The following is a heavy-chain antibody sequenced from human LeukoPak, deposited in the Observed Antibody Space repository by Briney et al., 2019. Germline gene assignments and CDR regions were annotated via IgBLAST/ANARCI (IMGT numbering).Heavy chain of an antibody. CDR2: IYYSGST. D-gene: IGHD3-16*01. Sequence: PSETLSLTCTVSGGSISSYYWSGTRQPPGKGLEWIGYIYYSGSTNYNPSLKSRVTISVDTSKNQFSLKLSSVTAADTAVYYCARDDSTYGGLLDYWGQGTLVTVSS. CDR1: GGSISSYY. CDR3: ARDDSTYGGLLDY. V-gene: IGHV4-59*01. J-gene: IGHJ4*02.